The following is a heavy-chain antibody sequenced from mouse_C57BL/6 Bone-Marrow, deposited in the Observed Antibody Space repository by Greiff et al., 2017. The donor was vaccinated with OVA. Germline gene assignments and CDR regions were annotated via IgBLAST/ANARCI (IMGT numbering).Heavy chain of an antibody. J-gene: IGHJ3*01. D-gene: IGHD2-2*01. CDR1: GYTFTEYT. CDR3: ARHEGIYYGNDVRAWFAY. Sequence: VKLQESGAELVKPGASVKLSCKASGYTFTEYTIHWVKQRSGQGLEWIGWFYPGSGSIKYNEKFKDKATLTADKSSSTVYMELSRLTSEDSAVYFCARHEGIYYGNDVRAWFAYWGQGTLVTVSA. V-gene: IGHV1-62-2*01. CDR2: FYPGSGSI.